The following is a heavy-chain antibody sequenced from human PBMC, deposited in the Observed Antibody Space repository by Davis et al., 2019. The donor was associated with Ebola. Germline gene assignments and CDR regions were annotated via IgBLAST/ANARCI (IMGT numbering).Heavy chain of an antibody. V-gene: IGHV4-59*01. Sequence: MPSETLSLTCTVSGGSISSYYWSWIRQPPGKGLEWIGYIYYSGSTNYNPSLKSRVTISVDTSKNQFSLKLSSVTAADTAVYYCARVSPYYYYDSSGYYSLANYFDYWGQGTLVTVSS. D-gene: IGHD3-22*01. J-gene: IGHJ4*02. CDR3: ARVSPYYYYDSSGYYSLANYFDY. CDR2: IYYSGST. CDR1: GGSISSYY.